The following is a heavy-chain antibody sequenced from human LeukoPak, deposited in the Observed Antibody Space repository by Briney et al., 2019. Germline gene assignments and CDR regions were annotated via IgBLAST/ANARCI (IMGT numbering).Heavy chain of an antibody. Sequence: PSETLSLTCTVSAGFISSYYWNWIRQVPGKGLEWIGYIFYGANTYYNPSLKDRVTMSMDTSKSQVSLKLTSVTAADTAVYYCASGTIFGVIAPYCFHSWGQGTLVTVSP. V-gene: IGHV4-59*01. CDR1: AGFISSYY. J-gene: IGHJ4*02. CDR2: IFYGANT. D-gene: IGHD3-3*01. CDR3: ASGTIFGVIAPYCFHS.